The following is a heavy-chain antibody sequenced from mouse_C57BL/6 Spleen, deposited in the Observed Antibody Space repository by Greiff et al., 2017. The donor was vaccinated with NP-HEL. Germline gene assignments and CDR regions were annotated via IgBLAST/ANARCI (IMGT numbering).Heavy chain of an antibody. CDR3: ARGPTPGAMDY. CDR2: IYPYNGVS. J-gene: IGHJ4*01. D-gene: IGHD2-10*01. V-gene: IGHV1-31*01. Sequence: EVHLVESGPELVKPGASVKISCKASGYSFTGYYMHWVKQSHGNILDWIGYIYPYNGVSSYNQKFKGKATLTVDKSSSTAYMELRSLTSEDSAVYYCARGPTPGAMDYWGQGTSVTVSS. CDR1: GYSFTGYY.